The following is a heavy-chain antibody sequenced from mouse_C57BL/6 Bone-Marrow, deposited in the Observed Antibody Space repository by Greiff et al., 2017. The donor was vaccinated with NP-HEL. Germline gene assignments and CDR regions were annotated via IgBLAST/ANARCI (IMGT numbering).Heavy chain of an antibody. CDR2: IYPGDGDT. J-gene: IGHJ2*01. D-gene: IGHD2-3*01. Sequence: VQLQQSGPELVKPGASVKISCKASGYAFSSSWMNWVKQRPGKGLEWIGRIYPGDGDTNYNGKFKGKATLTADKSSSTAYMPLSSLPSEDSAVYFCANDLDYWGQGTTLTVSS. V-gene: IGHV1-82*01. CDR3: ANDLDY. CDR1: GYAFSSSW.